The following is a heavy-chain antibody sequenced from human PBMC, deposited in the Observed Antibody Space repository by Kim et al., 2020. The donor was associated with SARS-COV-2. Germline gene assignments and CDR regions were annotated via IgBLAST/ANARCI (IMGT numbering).Heavy chain of an antibody. CDR1: GGSISSSSYY. CDR3: ARGKDIVVVVAATRFRRGKNFDP. Sequence: SETLSLTCTVSGGSISSSSYYWGWIRQPPGKGLEWIGSIYYSGSTYYNPFLKSRVTISVDTSKNQFSLKLSSVTAADTAVYYCARGKDIVVVVAATRFRRGKNFDPWGQGTLVTVSS. V-gene: IGHV4-39*01. D-gene: IGHD2-15*01. J-gene: IGHJ5*02. CDR2: IYYSGST.